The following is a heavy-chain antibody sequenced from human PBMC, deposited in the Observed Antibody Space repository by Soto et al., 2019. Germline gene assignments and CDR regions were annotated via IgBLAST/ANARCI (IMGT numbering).Heavy chain of an antibody. CDR2: IYPGDSDT. CDR3: ARHLTKPHISILPYHGTDV. J-gene: IGHJ6*01. D-gene: IGHD2-21*01. V-gene: IGHV5-51*01. Sequence: PGESLKISCKGSGYSFTTNWIGWVRQMPGKGLEWMGNIYPGDSDTKYSPSFQGQVTISVDKSISTAYLQWSSLKASDTAMYYCARHLTKPHISILPYHGTDVCGEGSTVTVAS. CDR1: GYSFTTNW.